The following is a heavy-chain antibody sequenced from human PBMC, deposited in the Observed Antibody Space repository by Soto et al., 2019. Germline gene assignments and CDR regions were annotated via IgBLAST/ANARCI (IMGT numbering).Heavy chain of an antibody. J-gene: IGHJ6*02. D-gene: IGHD3-22*01. CDR3: AKDRATYYYDSSDYFYYFGMDL. CDR2: ISYDGTKK. CDR1: GFIFSDYG. Sequence: SLRLSCEASGFIFSDYGMHWVRQAPGKGLEWGALISYDGTKKNYADSVRGRFTISRDDSKNTLYLQMNNLRAEDTALYYCAKDRATYYYDSSDYFYYFGMDLWGQGTTVTVSS. V-gene: IGHV3-30*18.